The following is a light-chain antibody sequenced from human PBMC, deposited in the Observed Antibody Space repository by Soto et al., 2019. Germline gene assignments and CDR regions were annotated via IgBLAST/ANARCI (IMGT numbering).Light chain of an antibody. J-gene: IGKJ4*01. CDR2: LGS. V-gene: IGKV2-28*01. CDR1: QSLLHSNGYNY. CDR3: MQALQTPLT. Sequence: DIVMTQSRLSLPVTHGEPASISCRSSQSLLHSNGYNYLDWYLQKPGQSPQLLIYLGSNRASGVPDRFSGSGSGTDFTLKISRVEAEDVGVYYCMQALQTPLTFGGGTKVEIK.